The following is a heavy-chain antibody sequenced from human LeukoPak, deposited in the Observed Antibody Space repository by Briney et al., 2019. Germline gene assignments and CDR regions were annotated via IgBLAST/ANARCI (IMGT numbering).Heavy chain of an antibody. D-gene: IGHD3-22*01. CDR2: INHSGST. J-gene: IGHJ4*02. V-gene: IGHV4-34*01. CDR3: ARGPYYDSSGYYYTDY. Sequence: PSETLSLTCAVYGGSFSGYYWSWIRQPPGKGLEWIGEINHSGSTNYNPSLKSRVTVSVDTSKNQFSLKLSSVTAADTAVYYCARGPYYDSSGYYYTDYWGQGTLVTASS. CDR1: GGSFSGYY.